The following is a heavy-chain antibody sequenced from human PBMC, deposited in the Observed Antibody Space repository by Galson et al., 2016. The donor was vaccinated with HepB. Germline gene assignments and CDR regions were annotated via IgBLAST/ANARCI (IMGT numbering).Heavy chain of an antibody. Sequence: SLRLSCAASGLTFRTYTMNWVRQAPGRGLEWVSAISSGSSEIHYADSVRGRLTISRDNAKNALYLQMDSLRVEDTAVYYCARGLGETARFEYWGQGILVTVSS. CDR3: ARGLGETARFEY. D-gene: IGHD3-10*01. J-gene: IGHJ4*02. CDR1: GLTFRTYT. V-gene: IGHV3-21*01. CDR2: ISSGSSEI.